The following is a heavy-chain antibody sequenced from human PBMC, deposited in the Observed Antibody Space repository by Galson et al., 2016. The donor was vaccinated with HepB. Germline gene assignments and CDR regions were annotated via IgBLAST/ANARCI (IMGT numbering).Heavy chain of an antibody. CDR2: ISWNSGSI. CDR3: AKDRGSGWFYYFDY. CDR1: GFTFDDYA. Sequence: SLRLSCAASGFTFDDYAMHWVRQAPGKGLEWVSGISWNSGSIGYADSVKGRFTISRENAKNSLYLQMNSLRAEDTALYYCAKDRGSGWFYYFDYWGQGTLVTVSS. J-gene: IGHJ4*02. V-gene: IGHV3-9*01. D-gene: IGHD6-19*01.